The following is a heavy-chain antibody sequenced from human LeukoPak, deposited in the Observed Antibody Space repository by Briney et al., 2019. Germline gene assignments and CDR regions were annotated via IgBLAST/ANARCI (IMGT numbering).Heavy chain of an antibody. Sequence: PGGSLRLPCAASGFTFSSYAMSWVRQAPGKGLEWVSAISGSGGSTYYADSVKGRFTISRDNARNSLYLQMNSLRAEDTAVYYCAKQPALDAFDIWGQGTMVTVSS. CDR1: GFTFSSYA. V-gene: IGHV3-23*01. D-gene: IGHD2-2*01. CDR2: ISGSGGST. CDR3: AKQPALDAFDI. J-gene: IGHJ3*02.